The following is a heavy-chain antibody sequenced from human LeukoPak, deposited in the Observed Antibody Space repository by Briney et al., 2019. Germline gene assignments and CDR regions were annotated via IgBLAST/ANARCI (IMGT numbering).Heavy chain of an antibody. D-gene: IGHD6-13*01. V-gene: IGHV4-39*07. Sequence: PSETLSLTCTVSGGSISSSSYYWGWIRQPPGKGLEWIGSIYYSGRTYYNPSLKSRVTISVDTSKSQFSLKLSSVTAADTAVYYCARGPTYSSSWYSLDYWGQGTLVTVSS. CDR2: IYYSGRT. CDR1: GGSISSSSYY. J-gene: IGHJ4*02. CDR3: ARGPTYSSSWYSLDY.